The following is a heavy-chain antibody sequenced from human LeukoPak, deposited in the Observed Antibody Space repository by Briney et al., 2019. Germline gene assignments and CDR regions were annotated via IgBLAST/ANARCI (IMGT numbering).Heavy chain of an antibody. D-gene: IGHD1-26*01. CDR3: AREGIVGATDH. V-gene: IGHV3-21*01. CDR2: ISSSSSYI. CDR1: GLTFSSYS. Sequence: PGGSLRLPCAASGLTFSSYSMNWVRQAPGKGLEWVSSISSSSSYIYYADSVKGRFTISRDNAKNSLYLQMNSLRAEDTAVYYCAREGIVGATDHWGQGTLVTVSS. J-gene: IGHJ4*02.